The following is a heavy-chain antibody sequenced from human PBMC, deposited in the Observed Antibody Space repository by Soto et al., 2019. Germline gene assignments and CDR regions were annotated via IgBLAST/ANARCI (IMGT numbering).Heavy chain of an antibody. CDR2: ISFDGGNK. CDR1: GFSFSFASHA. V-gene: IGHV3-30-3*01. D-gene: IGHD2-2*01. CDR3: ARGAPATPTHLVY. J-gene: IGHJ4*02. Sequence: QVQLVESGGGVVQPGRSLRLSCVASGFSFSFASHALNWVRQAPGKGLEWVAVISFDGGNKLYAESGKGRFTISRDNSKHTLYLEMTSLRADDTAVYYCARGAPATPTHLVYWGQGTLVSLSS.